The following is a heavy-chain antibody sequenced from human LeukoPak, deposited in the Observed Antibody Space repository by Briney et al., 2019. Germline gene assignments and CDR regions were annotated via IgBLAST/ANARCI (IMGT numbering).Heavy chain of an antibody. CDR3: ARDNYCSGGSCYRAPLDY. J-gene: IGHJ4*02. CDR1: GFTVSSKY. CDR2: ISYDGSNK. D-gene: IGHD2-15*01. V-gene: IGHV3-30*03. Sequence: GGSLRLSCAASGFTVSSKYMSWVRQAPGKGLEWVAVISYDGSNKYYADSVKGRFTISRDNSKNTLYLQMNSLRAEDTAVYYCARDNYCSGGSCYRAPLDYWGQGTLVTVSS.